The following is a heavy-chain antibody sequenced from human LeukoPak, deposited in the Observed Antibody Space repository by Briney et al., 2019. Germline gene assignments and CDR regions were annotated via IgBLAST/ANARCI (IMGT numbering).Heavy chain of an antibody. CDR1: GYTFTGYY. CDR2: INPNSGGT. V-gene: IGHV1-2*02. D-gene: IGHD3-22*01. CDR3: ARAWYYYDSSGYYYYYGMDV. Sequence: ASVNVSCKASGYTFTGYYMHWVRQAPGQGLEWMGWINPNSGGTNYAQKFQGRVTMTRDTSISTAYMELSRLRSDDTAVYYCARAWYYYDSSGYYYYYGMDVWGQGTTVTVSS. J-gene: IGHJ6*02.